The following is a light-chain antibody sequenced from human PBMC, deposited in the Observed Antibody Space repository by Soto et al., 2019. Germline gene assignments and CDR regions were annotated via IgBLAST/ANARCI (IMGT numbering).Light chain of an antibody. Sequence: DIQMTQSPSSLSASVGDRVTITCRASQDIGSWFAWYQQKPGKVPKLLIYAASILQSGVPSRFSGSGSGTDFSFIITSLQREDLATYYCQQYYGLPPLTFGQGTRLEIK. CDR1: QDIGSW. CDR2: AAS. V-gene: IGKV1D-12*01. CDR3: QQYYGLPPLT. J-gene: IGKJ5*01.